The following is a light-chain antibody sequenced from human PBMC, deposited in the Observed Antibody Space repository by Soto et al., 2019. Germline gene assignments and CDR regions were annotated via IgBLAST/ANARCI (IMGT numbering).Light chain of an antibody. CDR1: QSVSSW. CDR3: QQYNSYWT. CDR2: DAS. Sequence: DIQMTQSPSTLSASVGDIFTISCRASQSVSSWLAWYQQKPGKAPKLLIYDASSLESGVPSRFSGSGFGTEFTLTISSLQPDDFATYYCQQYNSYWTFGQGTKVDIK. J-gene: IGKJ1*01. V-gene: IGKV1-5*01.